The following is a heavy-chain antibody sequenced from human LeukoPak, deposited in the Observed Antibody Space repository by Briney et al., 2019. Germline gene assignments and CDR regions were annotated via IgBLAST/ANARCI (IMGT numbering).Heavy chain of an antibody. V-gene: IGHV1-46*01. CDR2: IYPRDGST. CDR1: GYTFTSNY. CDR3: ANLPLTGYYGFDS. Sequence: ASVKVSCKVSGYTFTSNYIHWVRQAPGQGLEWMGMIYPRDGSTSYAQKFQGRVTVTRDTSTSTVHMELSGLRSEDTAVYYCANLPLTGYYGFDSWGQGALITVSS. J-gene: IGHJ4*02. D-gene: IGHD3-9*01.